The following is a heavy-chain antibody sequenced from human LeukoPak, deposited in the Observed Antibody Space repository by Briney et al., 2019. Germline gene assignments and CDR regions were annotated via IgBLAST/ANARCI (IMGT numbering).Heavy chain of an antibody. D-gene: IGHD3-3*01. J-gene: IGHJ4*02. Sequence: GGSLRLSCAASGFTFSSYSMNWVRQAPGKGLEWVSYISSSSSTIYYADSVKGRFTISRDNAKNSLYLQMNSLRAEDTAVYYWARVPPRDLWSGYQDYYFDYWGQGTLVTVSS. V-gene: IGHV3-48*01. CDR3: ARVPPRDLWSGYQDYYFDY. CDR1: GFTFSSYS. CDR2: ISSSSSTI.